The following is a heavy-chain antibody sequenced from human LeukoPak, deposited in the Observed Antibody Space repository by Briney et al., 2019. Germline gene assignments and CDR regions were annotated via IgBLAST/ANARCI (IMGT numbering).Heavy chain of an antibody. CDR1: GYSFTVYY. CDR3: AKNLPAAGTDSYMDV. Sequence: ASMKVSCKASGYSFTVYYMHWVRQAPGQGLEWMGRANPNSGATNYAQKFQGRVTMTRDTSSSIAYMELSRLRSDDTAIYYCAKNLPAAGTDSYMDVWGKGTTVTVSS. D-gene: IGHD6-13*01. V-gene: IGHV1-2*06. CDR2: ANPNSGAT. J-gene: IGHJ6*03.